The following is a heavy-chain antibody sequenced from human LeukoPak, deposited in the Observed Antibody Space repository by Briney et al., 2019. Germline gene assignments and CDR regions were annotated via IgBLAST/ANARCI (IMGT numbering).Heavy chain of an antibody. J-gene: IGHJ4*02. Sequence: GGSLRLSCAASGFTFSSYAMSWVRQAPGKGLEWVSAISGSGGSTYYADSVKGRFTISRDNSKNTLYLQMNSLRAEDTAVYYCARDTYYYDSSGYYYPHDYWGQGTLVTVSS. CDR2: ISGSGGST. D-gene: IGHD3-22*01. CDR1: GFTFSSYA. V-gene: IGHV3-23*01. CDR3: ARDTYYYDSSGYYYPHDY.